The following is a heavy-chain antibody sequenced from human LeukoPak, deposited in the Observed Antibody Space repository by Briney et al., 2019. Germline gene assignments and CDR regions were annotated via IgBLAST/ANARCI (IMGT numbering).Heavy chain of an antibody. Sequence: SETLSLTCTVSGYSIYSGYYWGWIRQPPGKGLEWIGSIYHSGSTYYNPSLKSRVTMSVDTSKNQFSLKLSSVTAADTAVYYCARAESMIVVVSVDYWGQGTLVTVSS. J-gene: IGHJ4*02. D-gene: IGHD3-22*01. CDR2: IYHSGST. V-gene: IGHV4-38-2*02. CDR3: ARAESMIVVVSVDY. CDR1: GYSIYSGYY.